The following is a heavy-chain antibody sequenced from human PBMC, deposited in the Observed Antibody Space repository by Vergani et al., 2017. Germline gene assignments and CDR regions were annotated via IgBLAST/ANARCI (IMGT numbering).Heavy chain of an antibody. CDR3: ATSGTIHIVVAASYNEAFDM. V-gene: IGHV3-21*01. CDR2: ISTRSSYT. CDR1: GFMFNTYN. J-gene: IGHJ3*02. Sequence: EVQLVESGGGLVKPGGSLTLSCAVSGFMFNTYNLNWVRQVPGKGLEWVSTISTRSSYTHYADSVRGRFTISRDDAQNSLYLQMNNLRAEDAAVYYCATSGTIHIVVAASYNEAFDMWGQGTVVTV. D-gene: IGHD2-15*01.